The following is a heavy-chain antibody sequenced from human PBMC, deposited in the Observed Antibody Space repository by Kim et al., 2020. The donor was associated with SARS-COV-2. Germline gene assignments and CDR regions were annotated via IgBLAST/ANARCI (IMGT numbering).Heavy chain of an antibody. CDR2: IIPIFGTA. J-gene: IGHJ4*02. D-gene: IGHD3-3*01. CDR1: GGTFSSYA. CDR3: AREVRSGVFDY. V-gene: IGHV1-69*13. Sequence: SVKVSCKASGGTFSSYAISWVRQAPGQGLEWMGGIIPIFGTANYAQKYQGRGTITADESTSTAYMELSSLRSEDTAVYYCAREVRSGVFDYWGQGTLVTVSS.